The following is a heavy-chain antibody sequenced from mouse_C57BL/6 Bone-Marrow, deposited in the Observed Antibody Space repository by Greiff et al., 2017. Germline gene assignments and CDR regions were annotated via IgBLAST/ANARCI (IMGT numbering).Heavy chain of an antibody. D-gene: IGHD1-3*01. CDR3: AIKGSSVPHWYFDV. CDR1: GYTFTSYT. J-gene: IGHJ1*03. Sequence: VQLHQSGAELARPGASVKMSCKASGYTFTSYTMHWVKQRPGQGLEWIGYINPSSGYTKYNQKFKDKATLTADKSSSTAYMQLSSLTSEDSAVYYCAIKGSSVPHWYFDVWGTGTTVTVSS. CDR2: INPSSGYT. V-gene: IGHV1-4*01.